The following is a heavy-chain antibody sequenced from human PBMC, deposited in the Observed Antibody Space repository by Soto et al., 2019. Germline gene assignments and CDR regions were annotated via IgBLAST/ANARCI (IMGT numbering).Heavy chain of an antibody. Sequence: ASVKVSCKASGYTFTSYGISWVRQATGQGLEWMGWISAYNGNTNYAQKLQGRVTMTTDTSTSTAYMELRSLRSDDTAVYYCARALGKYYDFWSGYSTQFDYWGQGTQVTVSS. J-gene: IGHJ4*02. CDR2: ISAYNGNT. CDR3: ARALGKYYDFWSGYSTQFDY. CDR1: GYTFTSYG. V-gene: IGHV1-18*01. D-gene: IGHD3-3*01.